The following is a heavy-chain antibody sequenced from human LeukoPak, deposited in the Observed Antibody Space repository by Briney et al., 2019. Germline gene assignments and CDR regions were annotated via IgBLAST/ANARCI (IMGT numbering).Heavy chain of an antibody. Sequence: PSETLSLTCTVSGGSIGRYYWSWIRQPPGKGLEWIGYVYYSGSTDYNPSLKSRVTISLDTSKNQFSLKLSSVTAADTAVYYCARPGVGSGRYGAFDIWGQGTMVTVSS. CDR2: VYYSGST. V-gene: IGHV4-59*08. D-gene: IGHD3-3*01. CDR1: GGSIGRYY. J-gene: IGHJ3*02. CDR3: ARPGVGSGRYGAFDI.